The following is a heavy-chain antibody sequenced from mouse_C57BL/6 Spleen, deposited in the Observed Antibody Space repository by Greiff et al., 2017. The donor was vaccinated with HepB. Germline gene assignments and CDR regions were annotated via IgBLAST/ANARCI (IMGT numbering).Heavy chain of an antibody. J-gene: IGHJ1*03. V-gene: IGHV14-2*01. Sequence: VQLQQSGAELVKPGASVKLSCTASGFNIKDYYMHWVKQRTEQGLEWIGRIDPEDGETKYAPNFQGKATITADTSSNTAYLQLSSLTSEDTAVYYCARWEPAQATWYFDVWGTGTTVTVSS. CDR2: IDPEDGET. D-gene: IGHD3-2*02. CDR1: GFNIKDYY. CDR3: ARWEPAQATWYFDV.